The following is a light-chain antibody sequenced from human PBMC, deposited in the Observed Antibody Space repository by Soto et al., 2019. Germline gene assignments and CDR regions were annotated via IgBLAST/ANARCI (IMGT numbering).Light chain of an antibody. CDR1: QSISSW. V-gene: IGKV1-5*01. J-gene: IGKJ1*01. Sequence: DIQMTQSPSTLSASVGDRVTITCRASQSISSWLAWYQQKPGEAPKLLIFDASSLEGGVPSRFSGSGSGTEFTLTIDSLQPDDFATYYCQQYNTFWTFGQGTKV. CDR2: DAS. CDR3: QQYNTFWT.